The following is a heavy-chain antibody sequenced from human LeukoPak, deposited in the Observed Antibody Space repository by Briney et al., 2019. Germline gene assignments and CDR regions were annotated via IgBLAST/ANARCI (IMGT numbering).Heavy chain of an antibody. V-gene: IGHV1-46*01. CDR3: ARDKDYDSSGYPDAFDI. CDR1: GYTFTSYY. D-gene: IGHD3-22*01. J-gene: IGHJ3*02. Sequence: GASVKVSCKACGYTFTSYYMHWVRQAPGQGLEWMGIINPSGGSTSYAQKFQGRVTMTRDTSTSTVYMELSSLRSEDTAVYYCARDKDYDSSGYPDAFDIWGQGTMVTVSS. CDR2: INPSGGST.